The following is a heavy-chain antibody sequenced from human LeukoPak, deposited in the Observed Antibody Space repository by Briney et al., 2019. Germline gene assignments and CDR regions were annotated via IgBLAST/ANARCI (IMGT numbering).Heavy chain of an antibody. CDR2: IYYSGST. J-gene: IGHJ3*02. D-gene: IGHD6-19*01. V-gene: IGHV4-59*01. CDR1: GGSISSYS. Sequence: SETLSLTCTFSGGSISSYSWNCIRHPPGKGLEWLGYIYYSGSTNYNPSLKSRVTISVDTSKNQFSLKLSSVTAADTAVYYCARDALRSGWDDAFDIWGQGTMVTVSS. CDR3: ARDALRSGWDDAFDI.